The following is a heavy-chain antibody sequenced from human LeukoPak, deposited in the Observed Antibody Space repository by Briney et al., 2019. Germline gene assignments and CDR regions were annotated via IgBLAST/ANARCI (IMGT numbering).Heavy chain of an antibody. D-gene: IGHD6-19*01. V-gene: IGHV4-34*01. CDR1: GGSFSGYF. Sequence: SETLSLTCAVYGGSFSGYFWNWIRQPPGKGLEWIGEINHSGSTNYNPSLKSRVTILVDTSKNQFSLKLSSVTAADTAVYDCARRGLRGSSGWYWFDPWGQGTLVTVSS. CDR3: ARRGLRGSSGWYWFDP. J-gene: IGHJ5*02. CDR2: INHSGST.